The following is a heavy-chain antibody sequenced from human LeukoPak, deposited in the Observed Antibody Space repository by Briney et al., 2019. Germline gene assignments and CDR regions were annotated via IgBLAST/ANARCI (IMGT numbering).Heavy chain of an antibody. D-gene: IGHD2-21*02. CDR2: ISGSGGST. V-gene: IGHV3-23*01. CDR3: AKHPLAYCGGDCYRGYYFDY. CDR1: GFTFSSYA. J-gene: IGHJ4*02. Sequence: GGSLRLSCAASGFTFSSYAMSWVRQAPGKGLEWVSAISGSGGSTYYADSVKGRFTISRDNSKNTLYLQMNSLRAEDTAVYYCAKHPLAYCGGDCYRGYYFDYWGQGTLVTVSS.